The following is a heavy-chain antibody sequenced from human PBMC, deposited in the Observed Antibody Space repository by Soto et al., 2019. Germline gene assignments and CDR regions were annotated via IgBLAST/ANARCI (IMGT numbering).Heavy chain of an antibody. CDR3: AKGSCSGGSCSVFDY. Sequence: GGSLRLSCAASGFTFSSYAMSWVRQAPGKGLEWVSAISGSGGSTYYADSVKGRFTISRDNSKNTLYLQMNSLRAEDTAVYYCAKGSCSGGSCSVFDYWGQGTLVTVSS. V-gene: IGHV3-23*01. J-gene: IGHJ4*02. D-gene: IGHD2-15*01. CDR2: ISGSGGST. CDR1: GFTFSSYA.